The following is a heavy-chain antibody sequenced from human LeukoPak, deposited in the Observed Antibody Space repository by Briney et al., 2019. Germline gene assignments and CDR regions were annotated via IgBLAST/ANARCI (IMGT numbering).Heavy chain of an antibody. D-gene: IGHD5-18*01. J-gene: IGHJ4*02. V-gene: IGHV4-59*08. CDR1: GGSISSYY. CDR3: ARFAVDTLMVFDY. Sequence: SETLSLACTVSGGSISSYYWSWIRQPPGKGLEWIGYIYYSGSTNYNPSLTSRVTISVDTSKNQFSLELRFVTAADTAVYYCARFAVDTLMVFDYWGQGTLVTVSS. CDR2: IYYSGST.